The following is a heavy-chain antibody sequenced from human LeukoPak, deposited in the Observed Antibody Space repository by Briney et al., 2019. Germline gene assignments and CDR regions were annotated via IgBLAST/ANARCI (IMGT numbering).Heavy chain of an antibody. J-gene: IGHJ4*02. CDR3: ARLLGVYGDYDSPSDY. Sequence: KSSETLSLTCSVSGGSITSSSYYWGWIRQPPGKGLEWIGSIYYSGSTYYNPSLKSRVTISVDTSKNQFSLKLSSVAAADTAVYYCARLLGVYGDYDSPSDYWGQGTLVTVSS. D-gene: IGHD4-17*01. V-gene: IGHV4-39*07. CDR2: IYYSGST. CDR1: GGSITSSSYY.